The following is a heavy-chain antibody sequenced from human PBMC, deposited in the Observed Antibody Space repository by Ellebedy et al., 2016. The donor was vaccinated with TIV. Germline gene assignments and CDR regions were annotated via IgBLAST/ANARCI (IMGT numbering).Heavy chain of an antibody. V-gene: IGHV3-23*01. D-gene: IGHD3-22*01. CDR1: GFTFSSFA. CDR3: AKGSSSGFNYDRVGYEY. CDR2: ISAGGDST. Sequence: GGSLRLSCAASGFTFSSFAVHWVRQAPGKGLEWLSVISAGGDSTYHADSVKGRFTITRDNSKNTLSLQMDRLRAEDTAIYYCAKGSSSGFNYDRVGYEYWGQGTLVTVSA. J-gene: IGHJ4*02.